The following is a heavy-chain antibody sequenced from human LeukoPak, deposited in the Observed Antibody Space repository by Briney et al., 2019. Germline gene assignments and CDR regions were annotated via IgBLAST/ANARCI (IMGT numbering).Heavy chain of an antibody. V-gene: IGHV3-21*01. CDR1: GFTFSSYS. Sequence: GSLRLSCAASGFTFSSYSMNWVRQAPGKGLEWVSSISTSSNYIYYANSVKGRFTISRDNAENSLYLQMNSLRAEDTAVYYCAREGEGYCSTTSCYKGFDYWGQGTLVTVSS. D-gene: IGHD2-2*02. CDR2: ISTSSNYI. J-gene: IGHJ4*02. CDR3: AREGEGYCSTTSCYKGFDY.